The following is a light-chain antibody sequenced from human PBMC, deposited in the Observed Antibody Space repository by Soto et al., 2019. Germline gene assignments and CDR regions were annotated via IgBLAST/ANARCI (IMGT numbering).Light chain of an antibody. V-gene: IGKV1-5*03. CDR3: QPYNGYV. CDR1: QSIGNW. CDR2: KAS. J-gene: IGKJ3*01. Sequence: DIRMTQTPSILSASVGDRVILTCRTSQSIGNWLAWYQQKPGKAPKLLIYKASSLESGVPTRFSGSGSGTDFHLPIIGQQPEDFASYYCQPYNGYVFGPGTKVDIK.